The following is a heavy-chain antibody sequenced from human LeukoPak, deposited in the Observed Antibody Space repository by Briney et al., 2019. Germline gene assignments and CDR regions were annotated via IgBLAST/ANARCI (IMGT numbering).Heavy chain of an antibody. Sequence: GGSLRLSCVASGFTFSSNGMHWVRQAPGKGLEWVTFIQYDGSKKYYADSVKGRFTISRDNSKNTLYLEMNSLRDEDTAVYYCARGGTAYDSSGYYYNYYYYMDVWGKGTTVTVSS. CDR2: IQYDGSKK. CDR1: GFTFSSNG. J-gene: IGHJ6*03. D-gene: IGHD3-22*01. V-gene: IGHV3-30*02. CDR3: ARGGTAYDSSGYYYNYYYYMDV.